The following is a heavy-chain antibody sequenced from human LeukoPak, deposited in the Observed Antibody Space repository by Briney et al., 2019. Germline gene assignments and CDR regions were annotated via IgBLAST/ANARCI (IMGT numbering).Heavy chain of an antibody. D-gene: IGHD2-2*01. CDR1: GYTFTSYG. CDR2: ISAYNGNT. CDR3: ARDLTRYCSSTSCYLDYYYYGMDV. Sequence: ASVTVSCKASGYTFTSYGISWVRQAPGQGLEWMGWISAYNGNTNYAQKLQGRVTMTTDTSTSTAYMELRSLRSDDTAVYYCARDLTRYCSSTSCYLDYYYYGMDVWGQGTTVTVSS. J-gene: IGHJ6*02. V-gene: IGHV1-18*01.